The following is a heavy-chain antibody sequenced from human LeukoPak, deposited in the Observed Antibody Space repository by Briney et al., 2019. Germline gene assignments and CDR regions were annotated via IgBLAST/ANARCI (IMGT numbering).Heavy chain of an antibody. CDR2: ISSSSSYT. Sequence: TGGSQRLSCVVSGIPFSDYYMNWIRQAPGKGLEWISYISSSSSYTDYADSVKGRFTISRDNAKSALYLQMNSLRLEDTAVYYCAAGTAADFWGQGTLVTVSS. J-gene: IGHJ4*02. V-gene: IGHV3-11*03. CDR3: AAGTAADF. D-gene: IGHD6-13*01. CDR1: GIPFSDYY.